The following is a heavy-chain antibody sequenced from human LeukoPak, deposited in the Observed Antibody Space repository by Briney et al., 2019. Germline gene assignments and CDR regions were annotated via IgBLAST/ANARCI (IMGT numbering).Heavy chain of an antibody. CDR1: GGSYSGYY. CDR3: ERGVAVAGPDRYYYYYYMDV. D-gene: IGHD6-19*01. V-gene: IGHV4-34*01. CDR2: INHSGSN. J-gene: IGHJ6*03. Sequence: SSEPLSLPCALYGGSYSGYYWSWLRQPPGKGREGLGEINHSGSNKYNPSLKSGVTISVDTSKHQFSLKLSSVTAADKAVYYCERGVAVAGPDRYYYYYYMDVWGKGTTVTVSS.